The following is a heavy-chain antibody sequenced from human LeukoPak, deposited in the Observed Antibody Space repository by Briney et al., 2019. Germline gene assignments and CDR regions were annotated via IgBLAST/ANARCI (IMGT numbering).Heavy chain of an antibody. Sequence: PGGSLRLSCEASGFTFSSYAMSWVRQAPGKGLEWVSVISGSGDSTYYADSVEGRCTISRDNSKDALYLRMNSLRAEDTAVYYCARVGYSGYDYDYWGQGTLVTVSS. V-gene: IGHV3-23*01. J-gene: IGHJ4*02. D-gene: IGHD5-12*01. CDR2: ISGSGDST. CDR1: GFTFSSYA. CDR3: ARVGYSGYDYDY.